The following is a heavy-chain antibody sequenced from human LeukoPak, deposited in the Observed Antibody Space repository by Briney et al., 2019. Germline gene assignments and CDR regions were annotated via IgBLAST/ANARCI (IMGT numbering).Heavy chain of an antibody. CDR2: INHSGST. J-gene: IGHJ6*02. D-gene: IGHD3-10*01. Sequence: SETLSLTCAVYGGSFSGYYWSWIRQPPGKGLEWIGEINHSGSTNYNPSLKSRVTISVDTSKNQFSLKLSSVTAADTAVYYCARLGDPYYYGSGSYDWGQGTAVTVSS. V-gene: IGHV4-34*01. CDR1: GGSFSGYY. CDR3: ARLGDPYYYGSGSYD.